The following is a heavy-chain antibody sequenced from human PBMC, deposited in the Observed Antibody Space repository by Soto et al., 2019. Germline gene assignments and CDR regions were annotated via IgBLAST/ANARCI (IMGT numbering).Heavy chain of an antibody. CDR1: GYSFTSYW. J-gene: IGHJ4*02. D-gene: IGHD6-19*01. Sequence: PGESLKISCKASGYSFTSYWIAWVRQTPGKGLEWMGIINPGNSDTRYSPSFQGQVTISADRSISTAYLQWSSLKASDTAIYYCATQHPLDSSGWYNWGQGTLVTVSS. CDR2: INPGNSDT. V-gene: IGHV5-51*01. CDR3: ATQHPLDSSGWYN.